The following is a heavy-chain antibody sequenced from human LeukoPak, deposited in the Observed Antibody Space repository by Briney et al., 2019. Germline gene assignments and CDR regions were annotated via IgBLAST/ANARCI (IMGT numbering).Heavy chain of an antibody. V-gene: IGHV3-30*03. D-gene: IGHD1-26*01. CDR2: ISDDGNNK. J-gene: IGHJ1*01. Sequence: GGSLRLSCAVSGFTFSSYGMHWVRQAPRKGLEWVAVISDDGNNKYYADSAKGRFTISRDNSQNTLYPQMKRLRLEDTAVYYCGRDWELRLWGQGTLVTVSS. CDR1: GFTFSSYG. CDR3: GRDWELRL.